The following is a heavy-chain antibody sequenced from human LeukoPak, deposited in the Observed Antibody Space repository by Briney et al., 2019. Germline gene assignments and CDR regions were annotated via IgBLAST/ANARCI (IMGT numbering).Heavy chain of an antibody. CDR1: GYTFTGYY. J-gene: IGHJ4*02. Sequence: ASVKVSCKASGYTFTGYYMYWVRQAPGQGLEWMGWISANKGNTNYAQKLQGRVTMTTDTSTSTAHMELRSLRSDDTAVYYCARDAYYYGSGLDYWGQGTLVTVSS. CDR2: ISANKGNT. D-gene: IGHD3-10*01. CDR3: ARDAYYYGSGLDY. V-gene: IGHV1-18*04.